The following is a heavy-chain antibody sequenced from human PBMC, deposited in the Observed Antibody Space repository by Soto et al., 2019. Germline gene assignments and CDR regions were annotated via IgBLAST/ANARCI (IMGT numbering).Heavy chain of an antibody. D-gene: IGHD2-21*02. Sequence: EVQLLESGGGLVQPGGSLRLSCAASGFTFSSYEMNWVRQAPGKGLEWVSYISSSGSTIYYADSVKGRFTISRDNAKNSLYLQMNSLRAEDTAVYYCARGVRWVVVTATVRAPYYYYGMDVWGQGTTVTVSS. V-gene: IGHV3-48*03. CDR1: GFTFSSYE. CDR2: ISSSGSTI. CDR3: ARGVRWVVVTATVRAPYYYYGMDV. J-gene: IGHJ6*02.